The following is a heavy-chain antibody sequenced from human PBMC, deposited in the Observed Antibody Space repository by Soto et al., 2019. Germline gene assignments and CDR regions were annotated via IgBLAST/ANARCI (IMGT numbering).Heavy chain of an antibody. D-gene: IGHD3-16*02. CDR3: ARVAGRYVWGSYRLEFDY. J-gene: IGHJ4*02. V-gene: IGHV3-7*03. CDR2: IKQDGSEK. Sequence: GGSLRLSCVASGFTFSSYWMSWVRQAPGKGLEWVANIKQDGSEKYYVDSVKGRFTISRDNAKNSLYLQMNSLRAEDTAVYYCARVAGRYVWGSYRLEFDYWGQGTLVTVSS. CDR1: GFTFSSYW.